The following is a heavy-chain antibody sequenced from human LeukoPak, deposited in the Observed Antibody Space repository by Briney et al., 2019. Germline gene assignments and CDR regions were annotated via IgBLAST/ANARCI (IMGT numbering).Heavy chain of an antibody. CDR3: AKSMLHYYDSSADEF. CDR1: GFTFSSYG. J-gene: IGHJ4*02. V-gene: IGHV3-23*01. Sequence: GGTLRLSCAASGFTFSSYGMSWVRQAPGKGLEWVSAISGSGGSTYYADSVKGRFTISRDNSKNTLYLQINSLRAEDTAVYYCAKSMLHYYDSSADEFWGQGTLVTVSS. D-gene: IGHD3-22*01. CDR2: ISGSGGST.